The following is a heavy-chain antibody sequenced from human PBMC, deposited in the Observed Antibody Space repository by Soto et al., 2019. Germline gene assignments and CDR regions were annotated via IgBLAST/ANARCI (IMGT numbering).Heavy chain of an antibody. CDR1: GFTFSGSA. J-gene: IGHJ5*02. V-gene: IGHV3-73*01. D-gene: IGHD3-10*02. CDR2: IRSKANNYAT. Sequence: VQLVESGGGLVQPGGSLRLSCAASGFTFSGSAIHWVRQASGKGLEWLGLIRSKANNYATAYGASVKGRFTISRDDSKNTAYLQMNSLKTEDTAIYYCSRQMFSPDNHWGQGTLVTVSS. CDR3: SRQMFSPDNH.